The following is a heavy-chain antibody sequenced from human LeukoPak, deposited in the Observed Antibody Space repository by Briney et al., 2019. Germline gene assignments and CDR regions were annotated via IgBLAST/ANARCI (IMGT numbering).Heavy chain of an antibody. V-gene: IGHV1-2*02. CDR1: GYTFTGYY. Sequence: ASVKVSCKASGYTFTGYYMHWVRQAPGQGLEWMGWINPNSGGTNYAQKVQGRVTMTRDTSISTAYMGLSRLRSDDTAVYYCARALYYYGSGSYSRHYYYYGMDVWGQGTTVTVSS. D-gene: IGHD3-10*01. CDR3: ARALYYYGSGSYSRHYYYYGMDV. CDR2: INPNSGGT. J-gene: IGHJ6*02.